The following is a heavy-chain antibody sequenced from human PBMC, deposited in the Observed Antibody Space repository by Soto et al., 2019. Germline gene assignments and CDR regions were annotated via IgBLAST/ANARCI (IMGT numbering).Heavy chain of an antibody. CDR2: IIPIFGTA. Sequence: VKVSCKASGGTFSSYAISWVRQAPGQGLEWMGGIIPIFGTANYAQKFQGRVTITADESTSTAYMELSSLRSEDTAVYYCATQNYDSSGYFDYWGQGTLVTVSS. D-gene: IGHD3-22*01. CDR3: ATQNYDSSGYFDY. J-gene: IGHJ4*02. V-gene: IGHV1-69*13. CDR1: GGTFSSYA.